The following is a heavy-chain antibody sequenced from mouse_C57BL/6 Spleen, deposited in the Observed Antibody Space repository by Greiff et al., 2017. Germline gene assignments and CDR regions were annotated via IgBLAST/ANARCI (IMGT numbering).Heavy chain of an antibody. Sequence: QVHVKQSGAELVKPGASVKISCKASGYAFSSYWMNWVKQRPGKGLEWIGQIYPGDGDTKHNGKFKGKATLTADKSSSTAYMQLSSLTSEDSAVYFCARGGIYYGYDRGPVDYWGQGTTLTVSS. CDR1: GYAFSSYW. CDR2: IYPGDGDT. D-gene: IGHD2-2*01. CDR3: ARGGIYYGYDRGPVDY. J-gene: IGHJ2*01. V-gene: IGHV1-80*01.